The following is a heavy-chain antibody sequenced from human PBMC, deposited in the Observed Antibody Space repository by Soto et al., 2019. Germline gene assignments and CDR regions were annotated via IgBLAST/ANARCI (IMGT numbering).Heavy chain of an antibody. CDR2: ISPDGSEK. V-gene: IGHV3-7*01. J-gene: IGHJ4*02. CDR3: SRSLDS. CDR1: GFTFSSFW. Sequence: GGSLRLSCAASGFTFSSFWMDWVRQSPGKGLEWVANISPDGSEKQYVDSVKGRFTISRDNAKNSLYLQMSSVTAEDSALYYCSRSLDSWGQGTRVTVPS.